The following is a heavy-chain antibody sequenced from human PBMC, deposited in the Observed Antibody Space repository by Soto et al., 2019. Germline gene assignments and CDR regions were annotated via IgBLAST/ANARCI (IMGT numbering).Heavy chain of an antibody. CDR3: ARAANTSMVTRRFAP. J-gene: IGHJ5*02. Sequence: QVQLVQSGAEVKKPGSSVKVSCKASGGTFSSYAISWVRQAPGQGLEWMGGIIPIFGTANYAQKFQGSVTLTXAXPXXTAYMGLSSLRSEDKAVYYCARAANTSMVTRRFAPWGQGTLVTVS. CDR1: GGTFSSYA. CDR2: IIPIFGTA. D-gene: IGHD5-18*01. V-gene: IGHV1-69*05.